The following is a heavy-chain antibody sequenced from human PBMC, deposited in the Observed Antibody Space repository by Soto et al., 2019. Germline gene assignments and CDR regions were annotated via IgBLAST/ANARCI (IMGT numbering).Heavy chain of an antibody. CDR1: GDSLSGSTYY. J-gene: IGHJ4*02. Sequence: QLQLQESGPGLVKPSETLSLTCTVSGDSLSGSTYYWGWIRQPPGKGLQWVVSRLDSANTYYNPSLKSRVTISVDTSNNQFSLRLNSVTAADTAIYYCARHGPWSYVLWGQGTLVTVSS. CDR2: RLDSANT. CDR3: ARHGPWSYVL. V-gene: IGHV4-39*01. D-gene: IGHD2-21*01.